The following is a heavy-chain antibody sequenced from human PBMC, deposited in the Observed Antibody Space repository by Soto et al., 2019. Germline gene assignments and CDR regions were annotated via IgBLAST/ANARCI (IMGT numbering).Heavy chain of an antibody. J-gene: IGHJ4*02. CDR3: ARATDYYDSSDVVYFDY. Sequence: SETLSLTCTVSGGSISSYYWSWIRQPPGKGLEWIGYIYCSGSTNYNPSLKSRVTISVDTSKNQFSLKLSSVTAADTAVYYCARATDYYDSSDVVYFDYWGQGTLVTVSS. CDR1: GGSISSYY. D-gene: IGHD3-22*01. V-gene: IGHV4-59*01. CDR2: IYCSGST.